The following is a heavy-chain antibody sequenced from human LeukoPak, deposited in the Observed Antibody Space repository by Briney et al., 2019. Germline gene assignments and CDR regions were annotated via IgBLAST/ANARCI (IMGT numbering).Heavy chain of an antibody. J-gene: IGHJ4*02. CDR2: VPNDGTST. V-gene: IGHV3-74*01. CDR3: ATSGIGHYYFDF. D-gene: IGHD3-3*01. Sequence: GGSLRLSCAASGFSLSNYWMHWFRQVPGKGLMWVSRVPNDGTSTGYADSVKGRFTISRGDATNTLFLQMNSLRVEDTAVYYCATSGIGHYYFDFWGQGALVTVSS. CDR1: GFSLSNYW.